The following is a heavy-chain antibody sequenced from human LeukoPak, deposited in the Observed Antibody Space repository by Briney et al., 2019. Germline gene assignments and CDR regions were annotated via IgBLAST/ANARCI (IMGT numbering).Heavy chain of an antibody. CDR1: GYTFTGYY. J-gene: IGHJ4*02. CDR3: ARVSRKTTSSFDY. D-gene: IGHD2-2*01. Sequence: ASVKVSCKASGYTFTGYYMHWVRQAPGQGLEWMGWINPNSGGTNYAQKFQGRVTMTRHTSISTAYMELSRLRSDDTAVYYCARVSRKTTSSFDYWGQGTLVTVSS. CDR2: INPNSGGT. V-gene: IGHV1-2*02.